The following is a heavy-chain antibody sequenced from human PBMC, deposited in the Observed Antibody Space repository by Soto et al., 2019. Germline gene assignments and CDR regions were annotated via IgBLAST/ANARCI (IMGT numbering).Heavy chain of an antibody. J-gene: IGHJ4*02. D-gene: IGHD3-10*01. CDR1: GVTVSSNY. Sequence: EVPLVESGGGLVQPGGSLRLSCAASGVTVSSNYMSWVRQAPGKGLEWVSVIYSGGSTYYADSVQGRFTIARDNSNNTLYLQMNSLRAGDTGVYYWARHGYDYGGGYFAYWGQGTLVTVSS. CDR3: ARHGYDYGGGYFAY. V-gene: IGHV3-66*04. CDR2: IYSGGST.